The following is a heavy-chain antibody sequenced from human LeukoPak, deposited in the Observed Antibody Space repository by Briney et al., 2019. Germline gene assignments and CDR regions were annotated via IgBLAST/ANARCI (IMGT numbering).Heavy chain of an antibody. Sequence: PSETLSLTCAVSGVSISSGFWWSWVRQPPGKGLEWIGEIHHSGDTSYNPSLKSRVTISVDTSKNQFSLKLTSVTAADTAVYYCAHFKGGSFDFWGQGTMVTVSS. CDR1: GVSISSGFW. CDR3: AHFKGGSFDF. J-gene: IGHJ3*01. D-gene: IGHD1-26*01. V-gene: IGHV4-4*02. CDR2: IHHSGDT.